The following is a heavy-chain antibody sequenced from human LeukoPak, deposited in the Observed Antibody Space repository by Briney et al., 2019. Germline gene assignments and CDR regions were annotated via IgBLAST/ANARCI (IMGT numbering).Heavy chain of an antibody. CDR3: AELGITMIGGV. CDR2: IKQDGSEK. D-gene: IGHD3-10*02. Sequence: GGSLRLSCGASGFTFSSYWMSWVRQAPGKGLEWVANIKQDGSEKYSVDSVKGRFTISRDNAKNSLYLQMNSLRAEDTAVYYCAELGITMIGGVWGKGTTVTISS. V-gene: IGHV3-7*01. J-gene: IGHJ6*04. CDR1: GFTFSSYW.